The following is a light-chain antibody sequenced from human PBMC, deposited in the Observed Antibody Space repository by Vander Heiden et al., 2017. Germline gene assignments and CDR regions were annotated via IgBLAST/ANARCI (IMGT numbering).Light chain of an antibody. CDR1: SSDVGGYNY. Sequence: QSALTQPASVSGSPGQSITISCTGTSSDVGGYNYVSWYQQHPGNAPKLMIYEVSNRPSGVSNRFSGSKSGTTASLTISGLQAEDEADYYCSSYTSSSTLVFGGGTKLTVL. V-gene: IGLV2-14*01. J-gene: IGLJ3*02. CDR3: SSYTSSSTLV. CDR2: EVS.